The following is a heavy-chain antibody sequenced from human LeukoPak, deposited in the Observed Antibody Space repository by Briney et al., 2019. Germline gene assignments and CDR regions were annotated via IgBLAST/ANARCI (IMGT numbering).Heavy chain of an antibody. J-gene: IGHJ4*02. CDR2: ISGSGGST. Sequence: GGSLRLSCAASGFTFSSYGMHWVRQAPGKGLEWVSAISGSGGSTYYADSVKGRFTISRDNSKNTLYLQMNSLRAEDTAVYYCAKVGSIAARTNDYWGQGTLVTVSS. CDR1: GFTFSSYG. D-gene: IGHD6-6*01. V-gene: IGHV3-23*01. CDR3: AKVGSIAARTNDY.